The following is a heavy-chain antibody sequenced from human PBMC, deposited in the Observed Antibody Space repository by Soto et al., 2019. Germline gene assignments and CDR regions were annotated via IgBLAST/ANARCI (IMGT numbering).Heavy chain of an antibody. CDR3: ARGGLAVGIGFDA. Sequence: QVQLQESGPGLVKPSQTLSLTCTVSGGSISSGGYYWSWIRQHPGKGLEWIGYIYYSGSTNYNPSLKSRVTISVDKSNNQFSLNLKSVTAADTAIYYCARGGLAVGIGFDAWGQGTLVTVSS. D-gene: IGHD6-19*01. CDR2: IYYSGST. J-gene: IGHJ5*02. CDR1: GGSISSGGYY. V-gene: IGHV4-31*03.